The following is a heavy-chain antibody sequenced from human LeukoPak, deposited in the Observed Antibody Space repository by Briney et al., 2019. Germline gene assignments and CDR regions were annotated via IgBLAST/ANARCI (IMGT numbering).Heavy chain of an antibody. CDR3: AREGLDCSGSSCQRATFDY. J-gene: IGHJ4*02. V-gene: IGHV3-74*01. D-gene: IGHD2-2*01. CDR1: GFTFSDYW. Sequence: GGSLRLSCATSGFTFSDYWMHWVRQVRGKGLVWVSRIRGDGGSTRNADSVEGRYTIPRDNAKNTVYLQMNSLRPEDAAVYYCAREGLDCSGSSCQRATFDYWGQGTLVTVSS. CDR2: IRGDGGST.